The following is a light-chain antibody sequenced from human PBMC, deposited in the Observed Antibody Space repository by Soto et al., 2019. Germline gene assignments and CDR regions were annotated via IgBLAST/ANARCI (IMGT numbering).Light chain of an antibody. Sequence: EIVLTQSPGTLSLSPGERAALSCRASQSVTSNYLAWYQQKPGQAPGLLIYDTSTRASGVPDRFSGSGSGTEFTLTINRLEPEDFAVYYCQQYGTSPRTFGQGTKVDIK. CDR1: QSVTSNY. CDR3: QQYGTSPRT. CDR2: DTS. J-gene: IGKJ1*01. V-gene: IGKV3-20*01.